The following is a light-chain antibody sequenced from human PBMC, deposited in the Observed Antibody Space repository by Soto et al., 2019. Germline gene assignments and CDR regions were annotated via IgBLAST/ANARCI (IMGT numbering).Light chain of an antibody. J-gene: IGKJ1*01. Sequence: EIVLTQSPGTLSLSPGESVTLSCRSSQSIASSYIAWYQQKPGQPPRLLLYRTFNRATGIPDRFSGSGSGTDFTLTISRLEPEDFAVYYCQQYGSSPRTVGQGTKVDSK. CDR1: QSIASSY. CDR2: RTF. V-gene: IGKV3-20*01. CDR3: QQYGSSPRT.